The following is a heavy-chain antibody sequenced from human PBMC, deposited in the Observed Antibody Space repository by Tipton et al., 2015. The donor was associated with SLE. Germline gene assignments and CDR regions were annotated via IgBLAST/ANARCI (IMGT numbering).Heavy chain of an antibody. CDR3: ARDIHSSRYRGAFDI. J-gene: IGHJ3*02. CDR2: IKPSGGST. V-gene: IGHV1-46*01. CDR1: EYFFTSSY. Sequence: QSGPEVKKAGASVKVSCKASEYFFTSSYMHWVRQAPGQGLEWMGIIKPSGGSTSYAQKFQGRVTMTVNTSTTTVYMELSSLRSEDTARYFCARDIHSSRYRGAFDIWGQGTMVTVSP. D-gene: IGHD5-18*01.